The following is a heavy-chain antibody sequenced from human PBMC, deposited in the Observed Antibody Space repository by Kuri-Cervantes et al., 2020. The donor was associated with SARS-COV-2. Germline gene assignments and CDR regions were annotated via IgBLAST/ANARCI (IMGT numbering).Heavy chain of an antibody. CDR3: ATSDCTNGVCYPPYYYYGMDV. D-gene: IGHD2-8*01. V-gene: IGHV1-2*02. CDR1: GYTFTGYY. Sequence: ASVKVSCNASGYTFTGYYMHWLRQAPGQGLEWMVWINPNSGGTNYAQKFQGRVTMTRDTSISTSYMEPGRLRSDDTAVYYCATSDCTNGVCYPPYYYYGMDVWGQGTTVTVSS. J-gene: IGHJ6*02. CDR2: INPNSGGT.